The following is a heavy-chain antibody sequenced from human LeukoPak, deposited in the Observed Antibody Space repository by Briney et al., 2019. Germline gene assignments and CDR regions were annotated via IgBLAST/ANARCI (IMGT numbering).Heavy chain of an antibody. D-gene: IGHD5-18*01. V-gene: IGHV4-38-2*02. Sequence: SETLSLTCTVSGFSISSGHYWGWVRQPPGAGPEGIGSVYQSGTTYYNPSLKSRVTTSVDMSKNQFSLRLRPVTAADTAVYYCARIFIRNGYSSYFDCWGQGTLVTVSS. CDR1: GFSISSGHY. CDR2: VYQSGTT. CDR3: ARIFIRNGYSSYFDC. J-gene: IGHJ4*02.